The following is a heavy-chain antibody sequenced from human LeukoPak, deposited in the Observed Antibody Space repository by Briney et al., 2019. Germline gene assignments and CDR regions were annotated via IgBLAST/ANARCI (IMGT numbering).Heavy chain of an antibody. J-gene: IGHJ4*02. D-gene: IGHD6-19*01. Sequence: GASVKVSCKASGYTFTGYYMHWVRQAPGQGLEWMGRINPNSGGTNYAQNFQGRVTMTRDTSISTAYMELSRLRSDDTAVYYCARERIAVAGLMFDYWGQGTLVTVSS. V-gene: IGHV1-2*06. CDR2: INPNSGGT. CDR1: GYTFTGYY. CDR3: ARERIAVAGLMFDY.